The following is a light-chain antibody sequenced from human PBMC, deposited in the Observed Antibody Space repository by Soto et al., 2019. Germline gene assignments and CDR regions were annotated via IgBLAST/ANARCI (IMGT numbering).Light chain of an antibody. CDR1: QSVSSY. J-gene: IGKJ5*01. CDR3: QQRSNWPPIT. V-gene: IGKV3-11*01. CDR2: DAS. Sequence: EIVLTQSPATLALSPGERATLSCRASQSVSSYLAWYQQKPGQAPSLLIYDASNRATGIPARFSGSGSGTDFTLTISSLEPEDFAVYYCQQRSNWPPITFGHGTRLEIK.